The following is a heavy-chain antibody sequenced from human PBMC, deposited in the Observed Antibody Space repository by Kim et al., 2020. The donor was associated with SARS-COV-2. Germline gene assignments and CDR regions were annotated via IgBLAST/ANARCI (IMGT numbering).Heavy chain of an antibody. CDR3: ARSAGYSSSWYYYYYYGM. Sequence: SETLSLTCTVSGGSISSYYWSWIRQPPGKGLEWIGYIYYSGSTNYNPSLKSRVTISVDTSKNQFSLKLSSVTAADTAVYYCARSAGYSSSWYYYYYYGM. J-gene: IGHJ6*01. CDR2: IYYSGST. CDR1: GGSISSYY. D-gene: IGHD6-13*01. V-gene: IGHV4-59*01.